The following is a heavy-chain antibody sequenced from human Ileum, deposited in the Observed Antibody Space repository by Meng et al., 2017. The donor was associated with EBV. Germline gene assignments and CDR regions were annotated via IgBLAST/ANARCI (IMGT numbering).Heavy chain of an antibody. CDR2: IYYSGST. Sequence: RLQAQASGPGLVKPSETLSRTWTVSGGSISSSSYYWCWIRQPPGKGLEWSGSIYYSGSTYYNPSLKSRVTISVDTSKNQFSLKLSSVTAADTAVYYCARELMYCSGGSCYPFDYWGQGTLVTVSS. CDR3: ARELMYCSGGSCYPFDY. J-gene: IGHJ4*02. V-gene: IGHV4-39*06. D-gene: IGHD2-15*01. CDR1: GGSISSSSYY.